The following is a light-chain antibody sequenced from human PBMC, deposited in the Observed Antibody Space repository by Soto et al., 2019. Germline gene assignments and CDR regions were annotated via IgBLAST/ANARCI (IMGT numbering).Light chain of an antibody. V-gene: IGKV1-5*03. CDR1: QSISNW. CDR2: KAS. CDR3: QQYNSFPWT. J-gene: IGKJ1*01. Sequence: DIQMTQSPSTLSASVGDRVTITCRASQSISNWLAWYQQKPGKAPKLLIYKASSLESGVPSRFSGSGSGTEFTLTFSSLQPDDFATYFCQQYNSFPWTFGQVTRVEIK.